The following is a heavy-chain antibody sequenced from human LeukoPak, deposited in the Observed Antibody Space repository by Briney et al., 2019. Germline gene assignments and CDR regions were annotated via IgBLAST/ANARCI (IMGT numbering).Heavy chain of an antibody. CDR2: IYGGGST. D-gene: IGHD6-13*01. Sequence: GGSLRLSCAASGFTVSSNYMSWVRQAPGKGLEWVSVIYGGGSTYYANSVKGRFTISRDNSKNTLYLQMNSLRAEDTAVYYCARLSSSWFTQDTYFDYWGQGTLVTVSS. V-gene: IGHV3-53*01. J-gene: IGHJ4*02. CDR1: GFTVSSNY. CDR3: ARLSSSWFTQDTYFDY.